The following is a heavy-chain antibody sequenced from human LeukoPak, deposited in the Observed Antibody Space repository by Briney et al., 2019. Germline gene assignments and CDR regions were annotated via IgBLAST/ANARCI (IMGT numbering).Heavy chain of an antibody. Sequence: ASVKVSCKASGYTFTGYSMHWVRQAPGQGLEWLGWINPNSGGTNFAQKFQGRVTITRDTSISIAYMELSRLRSDDTAVYYCARDAKYYASGSFPYWGQGTLVTVSS. CDR3: ARDAKYYASGSFPY. V-gene: IGHV1-2*02. J-gene: IGHJ4*02. CDR1: GYTFTGYS. CDR2: INPNSGGT. D-gene: IGHD3-10*01.